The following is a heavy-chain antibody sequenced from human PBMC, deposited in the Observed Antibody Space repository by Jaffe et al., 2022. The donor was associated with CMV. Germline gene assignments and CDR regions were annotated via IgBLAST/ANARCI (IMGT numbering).Heavy chain of an antibody. CDR1: GFTFSSYW. Sequence: EVQLVESGGGLVQPGGSLRLSCAASGFTFSSYWMSWVRQAPGKGLEWVANIKQDGSEKYYVDSVKGRFTISRDNAKNSLYLQMNSLRAEDTAVYYCARDRRYCSSTSCHEDGGDWFDPWGQGTLVTVSS. D-gene: IGHD2-2*01. CDR2: IKQDGSEK. J-gene: IGHJ5*02. CDR3: ARDRRYCSSTSCHEDGGDWFDP. V-gene: IGHV3-7*03.